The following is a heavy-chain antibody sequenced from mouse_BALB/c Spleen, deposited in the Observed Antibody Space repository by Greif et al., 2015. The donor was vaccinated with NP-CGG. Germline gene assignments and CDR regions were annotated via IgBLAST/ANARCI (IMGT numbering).Heavy chain of an antibody. Sequence: EVQLQQSGAELAKPGASAKLSCTASGFNIKDTYMHWVKQRPEQGLEWIGRIDPANGNTKYDPKFQGKATITADTSSNTAYLQLSSLTSEDTAVYYCARWDWYFDVWGAGTTVTVSS. V-gene: IGHV14-3*02. CDR2: IDPANGNT. CDR1: GFNIKDTY. CDR3: ARWDWYFDV. J-gene: IGHJ1*01.